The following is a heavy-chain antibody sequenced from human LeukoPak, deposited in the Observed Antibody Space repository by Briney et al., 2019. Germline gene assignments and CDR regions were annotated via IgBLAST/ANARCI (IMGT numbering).Heavy chain of an antibody. J-gene: IGHJ4*02. CDR2: ISGSGGST. CDR3: AKDSGVLLWFGELSPSFDY. D-gene: IGHD3-10*01. V-gene: IGHV3-23*01. CDR1: GFTFSSYA. Sequence: GGSLRLSCAASGFTFSSYAMSWVRQAPGKGLEWVSAISGSGGSTYYADSVKGRFTISRDNSKNRLYLQMNSLRAEDTAVYYCAKDSGVLLWFGELSPSFDYWGQGTLVTVSS.